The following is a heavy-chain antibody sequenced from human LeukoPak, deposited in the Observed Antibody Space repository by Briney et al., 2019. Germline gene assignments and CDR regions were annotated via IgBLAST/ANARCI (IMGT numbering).Heavy chain of an antibody. V-gene: IGHV3-74*01. CDR2: ISSDGSTT. Sequence: GGSLRLSCATSGFTFSTSWMHWVRQAPGKGLVWVSRISSDGSTTTYADSVKGRFTISRDNAKNSLYLQMNSLRAEDTAIYYCARDPIASAASGGDSWGQGTLVTVSS. CDR3: ARDPIASAASGGDS. D-gene: IGHD6-13*01. J-gene: IGHJ4*02. CDR1: GFTFSTSW.